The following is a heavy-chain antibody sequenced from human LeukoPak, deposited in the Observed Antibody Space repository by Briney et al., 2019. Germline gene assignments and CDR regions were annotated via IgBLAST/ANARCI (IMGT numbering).Heavy chain of an antibody. J-gene: IGHJ4*02. CDR3: ASLYSSGWYFGY. CDR2: ISSSSSYI. D-gene: IGHD6-19*01. Sequence: GGSLRLSCAASGFTFSSYSMNWVRQAPGKGLEWVSSISSSSSYIYYAGSVKGRFTISRDNAKNSLYLQMNSLRAEDTAVYYCASLYSSGWYFGYWGQGTLVTVSS. V-gene: IGHV3-21*01. CDR1: GFTFSSYS.